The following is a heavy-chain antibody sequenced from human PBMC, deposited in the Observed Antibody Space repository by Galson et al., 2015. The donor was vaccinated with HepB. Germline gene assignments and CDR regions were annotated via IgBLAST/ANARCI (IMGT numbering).Heavy chain of an antibody. CDR1: GYSFANCW. V-gene: IGHV5-51*01. D-gene: IGHD3-16*01. J-gene: IGHJ4*01. CDR2: IYPGDSDT. CDR3: ASRRGANPLGFDY. Sequence: QSGAEVKKPGESLKISCKGSGYSFANCWIGWVRQMPGKGLEWMGIIYPGDSDTRYSPSFQGKVTISTDRSISTAYLQWSSLKASDTARYYCASRRGANPLGFDYWGQGTLVTVSS.